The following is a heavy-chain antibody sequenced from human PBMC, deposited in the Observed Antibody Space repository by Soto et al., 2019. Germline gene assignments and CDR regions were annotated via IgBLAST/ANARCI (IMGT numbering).Heavy chain of an antibody. CDR2: INPSGGST. CDR3: ARDRPLGTMIVVEIYYYGMDV. J-gene: IGHJ6*02. D-gene: IGHD3-22*01. V-gene: IGHV1-46*01. Sequence: GASVKVSCKASGYTFTSYYMHWVRQAPGQGLEWMGIINPSGGSTSYAQKFQGRVTMTRDTSTSTVYMELSSLRSEDTAVYYCARDRPLGTMIVVEIYYYGMDVWGQGTTVTV. CDR1: GYTFTSYY.